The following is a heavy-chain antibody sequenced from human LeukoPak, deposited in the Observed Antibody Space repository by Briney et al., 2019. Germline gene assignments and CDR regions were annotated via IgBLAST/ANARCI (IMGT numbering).Heavy chain of an antibody. CDR2: IKQDGSEE. V-gene: IGHV3-7*01. CDR1: GFTFSSYW. Sequence: PGGSLRLSCAASGFTFSSYWMSWVRQAPGKGLEWVANIKQDGSEEYYVDSVKGRFTISRDNAKNSLYLQMNSLRAEDTAVYYCARDRDRGVLTGYSDYWGQGTLVTVSS. CDR3: ARDRDRGVLTGYSDY. D-gene: IGHD3-9*01. J-gene: IGHJ4*02.